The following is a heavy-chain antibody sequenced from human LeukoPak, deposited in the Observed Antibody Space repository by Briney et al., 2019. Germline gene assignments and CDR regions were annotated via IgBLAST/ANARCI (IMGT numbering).Heavy chain of an antibody. CDR2: IYYSGST. J-gene: IGHJ4*02. CDR1: GGSISSYY. Sequence: SETLSLTCTVSGGSISSYYWSWIRQPPGKGLVWIGYIYYSGSTNYDPSLKSRVTISVDTSKNRFSLKLSSVTAADTAVYYCAREGDFWSGYKGYFDYWGQGTLVTVSS. CDR3: AREGDFWSGYKGYFDY. V-gene: IGHV4-59*01. D-gene: IGHD3-3*01.